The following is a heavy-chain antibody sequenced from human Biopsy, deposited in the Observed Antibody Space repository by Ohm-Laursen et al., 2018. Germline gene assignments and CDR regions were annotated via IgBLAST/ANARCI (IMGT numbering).Heavy chain of an antibody. V-gene: IGHV4-59*02. CDR2: IYYSVMT. CDR1: GDSVTKYY. CDR3: ARDSGILNYGNFKYYHYYGMDV. J-gene: IGHJ6*02. Sequence: GTLSLTCTVPGDSVTKYYWSWIRQPPGKGLEWIGHIYYSVMTNYNPSLQSRVSISVDTSRNQVSLTLSSVTATDTAVYYCARDSGILNYGNFKYYHYYGMDVWGQGTMVVVS. D-gene: IGHD4-11*01.